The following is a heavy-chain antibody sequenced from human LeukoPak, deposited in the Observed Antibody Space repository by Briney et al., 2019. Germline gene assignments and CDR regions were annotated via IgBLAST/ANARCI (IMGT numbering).Heavy chain of an antibody. CDR2: NKRDRSNT. V-gene: IGHV3-74*01. CDR3: ARGGRKMGDAFDI. J-gene: IGHJ3*02. D-gene: IGHD1-14*01. Sequence: GGSLRLSCEASGINLNSYWMLWVRHTPGMGLVWVSGNKRDRSNTRYEDSVKGRFTLYRDNAKDKLDMQMNSPRGEDTGVYCWARGGRKMGDAFDIWGQGTLVTVS. CDR1: GINLNSYW.